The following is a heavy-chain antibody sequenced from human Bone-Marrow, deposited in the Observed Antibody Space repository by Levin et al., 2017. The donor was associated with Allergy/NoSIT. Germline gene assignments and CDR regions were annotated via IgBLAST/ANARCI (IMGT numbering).Heavy chain of an antibody. J-gene: IGHJ3*01. CDR2: VLHGETT. CDR1: GGPVNDFY. CDR3: ARARSRGYYTTDAFDV. V-gene: IGHV4-59*02. Sequence: SQTLSLTCTVSGGPVNDFYWSWIRQSPGKGLEWIGFVLHGETTNYNPSLERRVATSLDTSNNQVSLILSSVTAADTAVYYCARARSRGYYTTDAFDVWGPGTRVIVSS. D-gene: IGHD1-26*01.